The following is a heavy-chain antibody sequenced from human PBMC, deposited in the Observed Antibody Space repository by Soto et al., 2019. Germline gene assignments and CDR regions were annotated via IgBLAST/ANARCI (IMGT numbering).Heavy chain of an antibody. CDR3: ARDREGGWGLES. V-gene: IGHV4-39*02. CDR2: IYYSGST. Sequence: SETLSLTCTVSGGSISSSSYYWGWIRQPPGKGLEWIGSIYYSGSTYYNPSLKSRVTISVDTSKNQFSLKLSPVTAADTAVYHCARDREGGWGLESWGRGTLVTVSS. D-gene: IGHD6-19*01. J-gene: IGHJ4*02. CDR1: GGSISSSSYY.